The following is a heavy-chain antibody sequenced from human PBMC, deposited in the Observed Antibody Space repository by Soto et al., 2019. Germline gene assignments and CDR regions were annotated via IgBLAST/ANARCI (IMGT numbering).Heavy chain of an antibody. V-gene: IGHV3-30-3*01. CDR3: ARGTIVVVIHGVDY. Sequence: LRLSCAASGFTFSSYAMHWVRQAPGKGLEWVAVISYDGSNKYYADSVKGRFTISRDNSKNTLYLQMNSLRAEDTAVYYCARGTIVVVIHGVDYWGQGTLVTVSS. CDR1: GFTFSSYA. J-gene: IGHJ4*02. CDR2: ISYDGSNK. D-gene: IGHD3-22*01.